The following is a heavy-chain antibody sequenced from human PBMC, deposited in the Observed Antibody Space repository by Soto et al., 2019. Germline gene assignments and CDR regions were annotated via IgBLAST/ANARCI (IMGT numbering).Heavy chain of an antibody. V-gene: IGHV1-69*13. CDR3: AREGTYYDFWSGPRPLPSGEGYGMDV. CDR2: IIPIFGTA. CDR1: GGTFSSCA. D-gene: IGHD3-3*01. Sequence: SVKVSCKASGGTFSSCAISWVRQAPGQGLEWMGGIIPIFGTANYAQKFQGRVTITADESTSTAYMELSSLRSEDTAVYYCAREGTYYDFWSGPRPLPSGEGYGMDVWGQGTTVTVSS. J-gene: IGHJ6*02.